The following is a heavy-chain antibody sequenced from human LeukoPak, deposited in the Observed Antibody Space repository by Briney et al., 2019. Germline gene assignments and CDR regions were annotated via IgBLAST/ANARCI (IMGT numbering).Heavy chain of an antibody. V-gene: IGHV3-20*01. CDR2: INWNGGST. CDR3: ARVNGPRWILSGYMDV. CDR1: GFTFDDYG. J-gene: IGHJ6*03. D-gene: IGHD5-18*01. Sequence: PGGSLRLSCAASGFTFDDYGMSWVRQAPGKALEWVSGINWNGGSTGYADSVKGRFTISRDNAKNSLYLQMNSPRAEDTALYHCARVNGPRWILSGYMDVWGKGTTVTISS.